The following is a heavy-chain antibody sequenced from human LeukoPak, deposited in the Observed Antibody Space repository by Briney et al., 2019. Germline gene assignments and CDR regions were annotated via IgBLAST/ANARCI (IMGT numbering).Heavy chain of an antibody. V-gene: IGHV3-23*01. CDR2: ISGSGGKT. D-gene: IGHD3-22*01. Sequence: GGSLRLSCAASGFPFNIYAMNWVRQAPGKGLEWVSGISGSGGKTYYADSVKGRFTISRDNSKNTLYLQMDSLRAEDTAVYYWAKDWVYYYESRGPYYFDYWGQGTLVTVSS. J-gene: IGHJ4*02. CDR1: GFPFNIYA. CDR3: AKDWVYYYESRGPYYFDY.